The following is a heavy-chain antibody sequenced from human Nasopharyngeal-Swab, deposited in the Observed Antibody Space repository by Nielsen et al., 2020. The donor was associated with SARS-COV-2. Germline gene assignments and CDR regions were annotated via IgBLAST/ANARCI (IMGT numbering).Heavy chain of an antibody. CDR1: GYSFTNYW. V-gene: IGHV5-10-1*01. CDR2: IDPSDSYT. D-gene: IGHD2-2*01. CDR3: ARLGYCSSTSCPYNWFDP. Sequence: GESLKISCKGSGYSFTNYWISWVRQMPGKGLEWMGRIDPSDSYTNYSPSFQGHVTISADKSISTAYLQWSSLKASDTAMYYCARLGYCSSTSCPYNWFDPWGQGTLVTVSS. J-gene: IGHJ5*02.